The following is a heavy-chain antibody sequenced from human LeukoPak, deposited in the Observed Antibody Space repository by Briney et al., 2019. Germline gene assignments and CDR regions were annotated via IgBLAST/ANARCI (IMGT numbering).Heavy chain of an antibody. J-gene: IGHJ4*02. CDR1: GFTFSSYS. CDR2: ISSSSSYV. CDR3: ARGGYSYGYYFDY. D-gene: IGHD5-18*01. V-gene: IGHV3-21*01. Sequence: GGSLRLSCAASGFTFSSYSMNWVRQAPGKGLEWVSSISSSSSYVYYADSVKGRFTISRDNAKNSLYLQMNSLRAEDTAVYYCARGGYSYGYYFDYWGQGTLVTVSS.